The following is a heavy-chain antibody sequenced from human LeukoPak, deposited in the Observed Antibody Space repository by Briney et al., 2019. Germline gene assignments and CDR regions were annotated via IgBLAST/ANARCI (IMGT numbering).Heavy chain of an antibody. CDR2: IYHSGST. CDR1: NVSFNNSY. D-gene: IGHD3-9*01. CDR3: AKARYIKYGMDV. J-gene: IGHJ6*02. Sequence: SPSETLSLTRTVSNVSFNNSYWTWIRQPPGKGLESIGYIYHSGSTNYNPSLKSRVTISVDMSKNQLSLKLNSVTAADTAVYYCAKARYIKYGMDVWGQGTTVTVSS. V-gene: IGHV4-59*01.